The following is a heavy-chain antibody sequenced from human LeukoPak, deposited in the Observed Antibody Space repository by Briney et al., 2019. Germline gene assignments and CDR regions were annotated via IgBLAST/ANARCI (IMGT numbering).Heavy chain of an antibody. V-gene: IGHV4-34*01. J-gene: IGHJ4*02. CDR2: INHSGRT. CDR3: ARSDLYGDYPPGKY. CDR1: GGSFSGYY. D-gene: IGHD4-17*01. Sequence: PSETLSLTCAVYGGSFSGYYWSWIRQPPGKGLEWIGEINHSGRTNYNPCLKSRVTISVDTSKNQFSLKLSSVTAADTAVYYCARSDLYGDYPPGKYWGQGTLVTVSS.